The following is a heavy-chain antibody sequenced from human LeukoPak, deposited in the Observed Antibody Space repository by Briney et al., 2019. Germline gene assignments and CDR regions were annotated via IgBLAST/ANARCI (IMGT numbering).Heavy chain of an antibody. D-gene: IGHD2-21*01. CDR1: GGFISSGSYY. CDR2: IYTSGST. Sequence: SQTLSLTCTVSGGFISSGSYYWSWIRQPAGKGLEWIGRIYTSGSTNYNPSLKSRVTISVDTSKNQFSLKLSSVTAADTAVYYCARAKAYCGGDCYPAAFDIWGQGTMVTVSS. V-gene: IGHV4-61*02. CDR3: ARAKAYCGGDCYPAAFDI. J-gene: IGHJ3*02.